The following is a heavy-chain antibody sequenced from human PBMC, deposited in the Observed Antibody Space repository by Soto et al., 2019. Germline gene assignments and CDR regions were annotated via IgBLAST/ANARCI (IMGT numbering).Heavy chain of an antibody. CDR2: INRSGST. CDR1: GGSFSAYY. V-gene: IGHV4-34*01. CDR3: ARDRGYFDL. Sequence: QVQLQQWGAGLLKPSETLSLTCAVYGGSFSAYYWSWIRQPPGKGLEWIGEINRSGSTNYNPSLKSRVTISLDTSKNQFSLKLNSVTAADTAVYYCARDRGYFDLWGRGTLVTVSS. J-gene: IGHJ2*01.